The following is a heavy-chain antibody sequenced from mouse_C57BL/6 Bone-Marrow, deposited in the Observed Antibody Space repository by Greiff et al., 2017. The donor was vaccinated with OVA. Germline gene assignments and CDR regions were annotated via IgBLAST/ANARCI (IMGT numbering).Heavy chain of an antibody. CDR3: ARERAYYGSSYFAY. CDR1: GYTFTSYW. V-gene: IGHV1-55*01. CDR2: IYPGSGST. J-gene: IGHJ3*01. D-gene: IGHD1-1*01. Sequence: QVHVKQPGAELVKPGASVKMSCKASGYTFTSYWITWVKQRPGQGLAWIGDIYPGSGSTNYNEKFKSKATLTVDTSSSTAYMQLSSLTSEDSAVYYCARERAYYGSSYFAYWGQGTLVTVSA.